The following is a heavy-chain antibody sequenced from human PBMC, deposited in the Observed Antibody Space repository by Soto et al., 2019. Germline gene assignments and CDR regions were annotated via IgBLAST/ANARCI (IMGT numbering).Heavy chain of an antibody. V-gene: IGHV3-33*01. D-gene: IGHD6-19*01. Sequence: QVQLVESGGGVVQPGRSLRLSCAASGFTFSSYGMHWVRQAPGKGLEWVAVIWYDGSNKYYADSVKGRFTISRDNSKNTXXLQMNSLRAEDTAVYYCAREPLPGEQWLDANWFDPWGQGTLVTVSS. CDR1: GFTFSSYG. CDR2: IWYDGSNK. J-gene: IGHJ5*02. CDR3: AREPLPGEQWLDANWFDP.